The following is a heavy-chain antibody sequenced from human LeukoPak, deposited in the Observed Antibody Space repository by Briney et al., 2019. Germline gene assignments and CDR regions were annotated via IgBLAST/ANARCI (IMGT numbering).Heavy chain of an antibody. V-gene: IGHV1-18*01. CDR1: GYTFKSYG. Sequence: GASVKVSCKAFGYTFKSYGISWVRQAPGQGLEWMGWISTYNGNTNYAQNLQGRVTMTRDTSISTAYMELSRLRSDDTAVYYCARVSSSWYQGAFDIWGQGTMVTVSS. J-gene: IGHJ3*02. CDR2: ISTYNGNT. D-gene: IGHD6-13*01. CDR3: ARVSSSWYQGAFDI.